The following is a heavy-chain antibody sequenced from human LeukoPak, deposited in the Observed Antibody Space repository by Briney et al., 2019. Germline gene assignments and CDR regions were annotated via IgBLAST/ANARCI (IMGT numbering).Heavy chain of an antibody. V-gene: IGHV4-39*07. D-gene: IGHD5-12*01. CDR2: IYYSGSP. CDR3: ARSVDIAATSDY. J-gene: IGHJ4*02. CDR1: GGSISSSSYY. Sequence: PSETLSLTCTVSGGSISSSSYYWGWIRQPPGKGLEWIGSIYYSGSPYYNPALKSRVTISVDTSKNQFSLKLSSVTAADPAVYYCARSVDIAATSDYWGQGTLVTVSS.